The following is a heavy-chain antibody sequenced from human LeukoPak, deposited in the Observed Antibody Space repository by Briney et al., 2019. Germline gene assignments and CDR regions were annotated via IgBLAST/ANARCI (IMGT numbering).Heavy chain of an antibody. CDR2: IILIFGTA. J-gene: IGHJ4*02. CDR1: GGTFSSYA. CDR3: ARPARSCSGGSCHTLYFDY. Sequence: SVKVSCKASGGTFSSYAISWVRQAPGQGLEWMGRIILIFGTANYAQKFQGRVTITTDESTSTAYMELSSLRSEDTAVYYRARPARSCSGGSCHTLYFDYWGQGTLVTVSS. D-gene: IGHD2-15*01. V-gene: IGHV1-69*05.